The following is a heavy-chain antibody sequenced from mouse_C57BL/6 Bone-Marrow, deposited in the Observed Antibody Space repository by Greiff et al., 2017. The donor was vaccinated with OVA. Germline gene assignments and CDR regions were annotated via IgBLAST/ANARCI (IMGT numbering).Heavy chain of an antibody. CDR2: IYPGDGDT. CDR1: GYAFSSYW. Sequence: QVQLQQSGAELVKPGASVKISCKASGYAFSSYWMNWVKQRPGKGLEWIGQIYPGDGDTNYNGKFKGKATLTADKSSSTAYMQLSSLTSEDSAVYFCARGRGYYSNYPFAYWGQGTLVTVSA. V-gene: IGHV1-80*01. CDR3: ARGRGYYSNYPFAY. D-gene: IGHD2-5*01. J-gene: IGHJ3*01.